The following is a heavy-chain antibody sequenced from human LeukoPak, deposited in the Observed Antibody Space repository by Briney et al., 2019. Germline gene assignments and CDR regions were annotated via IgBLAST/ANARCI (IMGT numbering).Heavy chain of an antibody. CDR1: GFTLSSNW. CDR3: ARILDSAWGELGY. CDR2: IYSDGSRT. J-gene: IGHJ4*02. D-gene: IGHD6-19*01. Sequence: GGSLRLSCAGSGFTLSSNWMHWVRQGPGKGLVWLSRIYSDGSRTNYADSVKGRFTISGDNAKNTLYLQMNSLRAEDTAVYYCARILDSAWGELGYWGQGTLVTVSS. V-gene: IGHV3-74*01.